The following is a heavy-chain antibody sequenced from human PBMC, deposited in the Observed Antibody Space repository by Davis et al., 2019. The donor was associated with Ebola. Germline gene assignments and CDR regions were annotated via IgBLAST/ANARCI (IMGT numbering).Heavy chain of an antibody. CDR1: GGSFSGYY. CDR2: INHSGST. Sequence: SETLSLTCAVYGGSFSGYYWSWIRQPPGKGLEWIGEINHSGSTNYNPSLKSRVTISVDTSKNQFSLKLSSVTAADTAVYYCASLYYDFWSGGYYYYGMDVWGQGTTVTVSS. J-gene: IGHJ6*02. CDR3: ASLYYDFWSGGYYYYGMDV. V-gene: IGHV4-34*01. D-gene: IGHD3-3*01.